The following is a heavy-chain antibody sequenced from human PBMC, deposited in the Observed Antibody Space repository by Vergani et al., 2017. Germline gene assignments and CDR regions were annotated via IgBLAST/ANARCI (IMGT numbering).Heavy chain of an antibody. CDR2: INTNTGNP. Sequence: QVPLVPSGSELTPPGASVKVSCRTSGNTFSHYTMSWVRQAPGQGLEWMGWINTNTGNPTYAQGFMGRFVFSLDTSVTTTYLQINSLQAEDTAVYYCYASARDPWGQGTLVTVSA. J-gene: IGHJ5*02. D-gene: IGHD2-2*01. CDR3: YASARDP. V-gene: IGHV7-4-1*02. CDR1: GNTFSHYT.